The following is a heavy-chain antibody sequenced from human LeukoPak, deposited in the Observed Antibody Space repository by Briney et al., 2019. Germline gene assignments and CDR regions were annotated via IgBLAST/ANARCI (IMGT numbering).Heavy chain of an antibody. V-gene: IGHV3-23*01. CDR3: ARSQLVSNFDY. J-gene: IGHJ4*02. CDR1: GFTFSTYA. D-gene: IGHD6-6*01. CDR2: ISGSGGST. Sequence: GGSLRLSCAASGFTFSTYAMSWVRQGPGKGLEWVSVISGSGGSTYYADSVKGRFTISRDNSKNTLYLQMNSLRAEDTAVYYCARSQLVSNFDYWGQGTLVTVSS.